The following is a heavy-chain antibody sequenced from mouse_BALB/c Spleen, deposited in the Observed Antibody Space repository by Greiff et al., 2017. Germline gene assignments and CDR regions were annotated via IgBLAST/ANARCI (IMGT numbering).Heavy chain of an antibody. CDR3: ARDYGNSHWYFDV. CDR2: IYPGGGYT. J-gene: IGHJ1*01. D-gene: IGHD2-1*01. V-gene: IGHV1-63*02. CDR1: GYTFTNYW. Sequence: SGAELVRPGTSVKISCKASGYTFTNYWLGWVKQRPGHGLEWIGDIYPGGGYTNYNEKFKGKATLTADTSSSTAYMQLSSLTSEDSAVYFCARDYGNSHWYFDVWGAGTTVTVSS.